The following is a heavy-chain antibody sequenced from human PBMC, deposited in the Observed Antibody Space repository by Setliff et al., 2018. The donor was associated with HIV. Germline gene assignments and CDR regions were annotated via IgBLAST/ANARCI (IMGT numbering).Heavy chain of an antibody. V-gene: IGHV1-2*02. CDR1: GYTFTGYY. CDR2: INPNSGGT. CDR3: ARDHCSSSGGYEYSYCGMDV. Sequence: ASVKVSCKASGYTFTGYYMHWVRQAPGQGLEWMGWINPNSGGTTYAQKFQGRVTMTMDTSLSTAYMEVSRLRSDDTAVYYCARDHCSSSGGYEYSYCGMDVWGQGTTVTVAS. D-gene: IGHD2-2*01. J-gene: IGHJ6*02.